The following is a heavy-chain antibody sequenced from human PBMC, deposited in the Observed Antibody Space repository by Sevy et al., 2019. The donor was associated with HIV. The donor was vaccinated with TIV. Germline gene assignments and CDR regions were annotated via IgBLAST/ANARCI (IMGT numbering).Heavy chain of an antibody. J-gene: IGHJ6*02. V-gene: IGHV3-33*01. CDR1: GFTFSSYG. CDR3: ARDSNGYSYGSHYYYGMDV. Sequence: GGSLRLSCAASGFTFSSYGMHWVRQAPGNGLEWVAVIWYDGSNKYYADSVKGRFTISRDNSKNTLYLQMNSLRAEDTAVYYCARDSNGYSYGSHYYYGMDVWGQGTTVTVSS. D-gene: IGHD5-18*01. CDR2: IWYDGSNK.